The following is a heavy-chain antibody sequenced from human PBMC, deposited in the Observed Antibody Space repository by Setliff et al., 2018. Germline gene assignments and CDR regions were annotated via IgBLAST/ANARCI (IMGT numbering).Heavy chain of an antibody. D-gene: IGHD6-13*01. CDR2: INPNSGGT. V-gene: IGHV1-2*02. Sequence: ASVKVSCKASGYTFTGYYMHWVRQAPGQGLEWMGWINPNSGGTNYAQKFQGRVTMTRDTSISTAYMELSSLRSEDTAVYYCARTNLYSSSWYYYYYGMDVWGQGTTVTVSS. J-gene: IGHJ6*02. CDR3: ARTNLYSSSWYYYYYGMDV. CDR1: GYTFTGYY.